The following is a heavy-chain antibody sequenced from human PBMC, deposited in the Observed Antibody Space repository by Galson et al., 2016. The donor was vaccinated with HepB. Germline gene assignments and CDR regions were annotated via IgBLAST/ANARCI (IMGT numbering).Heavy chain of an antibody. CDR3: ARVVGGGVYNYGYLYDY. CDR1: GFSLSTRGMC. D-gene: IGHD5-18*01. Sequence: PALVQPTQTLTLTCTFSGFSLSTRGMCVSWIRQPPGKALEWLALIDWDDDKYYSTSLKTRLTISKDTSKNQVVLTMTNMDPVDTATYYCARVVGGGVYNYGYLYDYWGQGTLVTVSS. CDR2: IDWDDDK. J-gene: IGHJ4*02. V-gene: IGHV2-70*01.